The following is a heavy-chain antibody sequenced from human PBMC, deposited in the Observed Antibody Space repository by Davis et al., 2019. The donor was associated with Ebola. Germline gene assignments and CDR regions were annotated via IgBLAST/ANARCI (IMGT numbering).Heavy chain of an antibody. V-gene: IGHV4-34*01. J-gene: IGHJ6*02. CDR3: ARDDYYGSGSRRGDGMDV. Sequence: MPSETLSLTCAVYGGSFSGYYWSWIRQPPGKVLEWIGEINHSGSTNYNPSLKSRVTISVDTFKNQFSLKLSSVTAADTAIYYCARDDYYGSGSRRGDGMDVWGQGTAVTVSS. D-gene: IGHD3-10*01. CDR1: GGSFSGYY. CDR2: INHSGST.